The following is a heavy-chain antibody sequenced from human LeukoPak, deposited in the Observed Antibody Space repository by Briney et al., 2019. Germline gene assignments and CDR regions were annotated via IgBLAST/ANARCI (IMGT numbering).Heavy chain of an antibody. CDR2: VSDSRDV. V-gene: IGHV3-69-1*01. Sequence: GGSLRLSCAASGFTFSTYTMNWVRQAPGKGLEWVSTVSDSRDVHYSDSVKGRFTISRDNARNSLYLQMNSLRDEDTAVYYCTRDGLHTARLDYWGQGTLVTVSS. CDR3: TRDGLHTARLDY. CDR1: GFTFSTYT. J-gene: IGHJ4*02. D-gene: IGHD5-18*01.